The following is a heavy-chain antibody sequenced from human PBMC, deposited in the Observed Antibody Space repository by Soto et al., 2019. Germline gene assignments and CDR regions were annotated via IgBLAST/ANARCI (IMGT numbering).Heavy chain of an antibody. V-gene: IGHV1-46*01. CDR2: INPSGGST. CDR1: GYTFTSYY. CDR3: ARDGGYYDSSGPMDV. D-gene: IGHD3-22*01. Sequence: ASVKVSCKASGYTFTSYYMHWVRQAPGQGLEWMGIINPSGGSTSYAQKFQGRVTMTRDTSTSTVYMELNSLRAEDTAVYYCARDGGYYDSSGPMDVWGQGTTVTVSS. J-gene: IGHJ6*02.